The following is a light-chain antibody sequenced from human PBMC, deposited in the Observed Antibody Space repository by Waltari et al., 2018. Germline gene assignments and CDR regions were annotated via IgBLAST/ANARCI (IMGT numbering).Light chain of an antibody. CDR2: DTS. CDR3: QHRGHWPPDAT. CDR1: QSVRGY. Sequence: EFVLTQSPATLSLSPGERATLSCRASQSVRGYLAWSQQKPGQAPRLLIYDTSNRATGIPARFSGSGSGTDFTLTISSLEPEDFAVYYCQHRGHWPPDATFGPGTKVDIK. J-gene: IGKJ3*01. V-gene: IGKV3-11*01.